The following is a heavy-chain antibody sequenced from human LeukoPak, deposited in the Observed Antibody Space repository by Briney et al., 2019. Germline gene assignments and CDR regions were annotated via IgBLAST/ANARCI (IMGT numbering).Heavy chain of an antibody. J-gene: IGHJ5*02. D-gene: IGHD6-6*01. CDR2: INPNNGGT. V-gene: IGHV1-2*02. CDR3: ARERYSSSSGFDP. Sequence: ASVKVSCKASGYTFTGFHIHWVRQAPGEGLEWMGYINPNNGGTNYAQKFQGRVTMTRDTSISTAYMELSSLRSEDTAVYYCARERYSSSSGFDPWGQGTLVTVSS. CDR1: GYTFTGFH.